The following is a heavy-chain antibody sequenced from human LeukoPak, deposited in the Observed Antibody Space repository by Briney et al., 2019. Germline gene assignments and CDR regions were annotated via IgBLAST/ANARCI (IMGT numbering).Heavy chain of an antibody. J-gene: IGHJ3*02. V-gene: IGHV1-2*06. CDR3: ARDPVYYDSSGYNDAFDI. CDR1: GYTFTRYY. D-gene: IGHD3-22*01. CDR2: INPNSGGT. Sequence: ASVKVSCKASGYTFTRYYMHWVRQAPGQGLEWMGRINPNSGGTNYAQKFQGRVTMTRDTSISTAHMELSRLRSDDTAVYYCARDPVYYDSSGYNDAFDIWGQETMVTVSS.